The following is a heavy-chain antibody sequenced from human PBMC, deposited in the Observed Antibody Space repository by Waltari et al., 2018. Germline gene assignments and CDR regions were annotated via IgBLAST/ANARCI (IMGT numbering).Heavy chain of an antibody. CDR1: GGSISSHS. D-gene: IGHD3-22*01. V-gene: IGHV4-59*11. Sequence: QVQLQESGPGLVKPSETLSLTCTVSGGSISSHSWSWIRQPPGKGLEWIGYIYYSGSTNYNPSLKSRVTISVDTSKNQFSLKLSSVTAADTAVYYCARGDSSGYFRWGQGTLVTVSS. J-gene: IGHJ4*02. CDR3: ARGDSSGYFR. CDR2: IYYSGST.